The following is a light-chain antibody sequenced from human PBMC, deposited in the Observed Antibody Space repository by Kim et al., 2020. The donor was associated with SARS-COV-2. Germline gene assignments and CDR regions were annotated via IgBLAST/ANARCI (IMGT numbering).Light chain of an antibody. Sequence: SASIGNTITIPCPTNPTISSYFNWYQQPPRTPPILLFYAASSFQSLVPSIFSGSVSATVFPLTIRRLPPDVFASYYCQQSYSTLYTFGQGTKLEI. CDR2: AAS. CDR1: PTISSY. CDR3: QQSYSTLYT. V-gene: IGKV1-39*01. J-gene: IGKJ2*01.